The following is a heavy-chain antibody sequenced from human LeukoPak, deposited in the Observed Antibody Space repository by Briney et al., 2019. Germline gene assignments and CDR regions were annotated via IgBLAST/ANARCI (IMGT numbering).Heavy chain of an antibody. CDR3: TRGQLVGY. V-gene: IGHV3-49*03. Sequence: GGSLRLSCTASGFTSGDYAMSWLRQAPGKGREWVGFIRSKAYGGTTDYDACVKGRFTISRDDSKSIAYLQMNSLKPEDTAVYYCTRGQLVGYWGQGTLVTVSS. J-gene: IGHJ4*02. D-gene: IGHD6-6*01. CDR1: GFTSGDYA. CDR2: IRSKAYGGTT.